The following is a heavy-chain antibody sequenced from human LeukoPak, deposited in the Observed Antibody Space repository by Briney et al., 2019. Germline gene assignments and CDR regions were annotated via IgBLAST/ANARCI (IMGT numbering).Heavy chain of an antibody. CDR3: ARDRRIQLWTTGLYYFDY. V-gene: IGHV4-34*01. J-gene: IGHJ4*02. CDR2: INHSGST. CDR1: GGSFSGYY. D-gene: IGHD5-18*01. Sequence: SETLSLTCAVYGGSFSGYYWSWIRQPPGKGLEWIGEINHSGSTNYNPSLKSRVTISVDTSKNQFSLKLSSVTAADTAVCYCARDRRIQLWTTGLYYFDYWGQGTLVTVSS.